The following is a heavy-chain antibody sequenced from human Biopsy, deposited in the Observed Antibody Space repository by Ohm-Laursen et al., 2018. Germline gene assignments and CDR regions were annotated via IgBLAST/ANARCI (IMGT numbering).Heavy chain of an antibody. Sequence: SETLSLTCSVSGYSISTAYYWAWIRQPPGKGLEWIASIYHIGSTNYSPSLKSRVTISVDTSNNQFSLKLRSVTAADTAVYYCARQVDFWSGYVDYWGQGTLVAVSS. CDR2: IYHIGST. CDR1: GYSISTAYY. D-gene: IGHD3-3*01. J-gene: IGHJ4*02. CDR3: ARQVDFWSGYVDY. V-gene: IGHV4-38-2*02.